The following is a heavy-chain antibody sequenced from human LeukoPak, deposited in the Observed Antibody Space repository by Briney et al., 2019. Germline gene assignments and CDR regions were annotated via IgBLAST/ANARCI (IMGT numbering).Heavy chain of an antibody. CDR2: FDHEDGET. CDR3: ATARPRIKTWYSGSYYWVDFDY. CDR1: GYTLTELS. D-gene: IGHD1-26*01. V-gene: IGHV1-24*01. Sequence: SVKVSCKVSGYTLTELSMHWVRQAPGKGLEWMGGFDHEDGETIYAQKFQGRVTMTEDTSTDTAYMELSSLRSEDTAVYYCATARPRIKTWYSGSYYWVDFDYWGQGTLVTVSS. J-gene: IGHJ4*02.